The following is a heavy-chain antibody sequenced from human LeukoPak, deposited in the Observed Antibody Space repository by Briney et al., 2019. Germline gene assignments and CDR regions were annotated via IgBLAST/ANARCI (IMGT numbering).Heavy chain of an antibody. CDR1: GFTVSNAR. D-gene: IGHD3-3*01. Sequence: PGGSLRLSCEVSGFTVSNARMNWVRQAPGGGLEWIGRIESRSDGGTTDYAAPVKGRFTISRDDSQNTVVLHMSSLKTEDTAVYYCATVPGITVFGEVIDYWGQGTLVTISS. J-gene: IGHJ4*02. CDR3: ATVPGITVFGEVIDY. CDR2: IESRSDGGTT. V-gene: IGHV3-15*04.